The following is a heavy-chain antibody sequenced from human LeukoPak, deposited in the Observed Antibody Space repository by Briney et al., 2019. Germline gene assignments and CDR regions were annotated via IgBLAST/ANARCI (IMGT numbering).Heavy chain of an antibody. CDR3: ARGLGYCSSTSCYSFDH. J-gene: IGHJ5*02. Sequence: GGSLRLSCAASGFTFSDYYMSWIRQAPGKGLEWVSYISSSGSTIYYADSVKGRFTISRDNAKSSLYLQMNSLRAEDTAVYYCARGLGYCSSTSCYSFDHWGQGTLVTVSS. CDR2: ISSSGSTI. D-gene: IGHD2-2*01. V-gene: IGHV3-11*04. CDR1: GFTFSDYY.